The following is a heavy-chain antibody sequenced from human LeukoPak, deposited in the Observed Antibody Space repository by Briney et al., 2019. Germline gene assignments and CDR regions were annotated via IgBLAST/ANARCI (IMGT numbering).Heavy chain of an antibody. CDR3: ARNKESNSWYPVFDY. Sequence: SETLSLTCTVSGGSISSYYWSWIRQPPGKGLEWIGYIYCSGSTNYNPSLKSRVTISVDTSKNQFSLKLSSVTAADTAVYYCARNKESNSWYPVFDYWGQGTLVTVSS. CDR2: IYCSGST. D-gene: IGHD6-13*01. J-gene: IGHJ4*02. CDR1: GGSISSYY. V-gene: IGHV4-59*01.